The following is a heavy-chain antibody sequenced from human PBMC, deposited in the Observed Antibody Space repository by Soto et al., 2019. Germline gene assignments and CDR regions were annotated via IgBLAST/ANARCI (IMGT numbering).Heavy chain of an antibody. Sequence: SETLSLTCTVSGGSISSTSHHWGWIRQPPGKGLEWIGSIYYSGSTYYNPSLQSRVAISVDTSKNQFSLKLKSVTAADTAIYYCARRTVNIRTFYSGLKTHCFDYWGQGAPVTVSS. CDR2: IYYSGST. J-gene: IGHJ4*02. V-gene: IGHV4-39*01. CDR3: ARRTVNIRTFYSGLKTHCFDY. D-gene: IGHD6-19*01. CDR1: GGSISSTSHH.